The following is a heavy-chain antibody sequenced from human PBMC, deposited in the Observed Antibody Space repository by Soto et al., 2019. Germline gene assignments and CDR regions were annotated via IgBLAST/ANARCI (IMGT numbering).Heavy chain of an antibody. CDR3: AGTYCGGDCYSGDAFDI. CDR1: GYSFTSYW. V-gene: IGHV5-51*01. CDR2: IYPGDSDT. J-gene: IGHJ3*02. D-gene: IGHD2-21*01. Sequence: GESLKISCKGSGYSFTSYWIGWVRQMPGKGLEWMGIIYPGDSDTRYSPSFQGQVTISADKSISTAYLQWSSLKASDTAMYYCAGTYCGGDCYSGDAFDIWGQGTMVTVSS.